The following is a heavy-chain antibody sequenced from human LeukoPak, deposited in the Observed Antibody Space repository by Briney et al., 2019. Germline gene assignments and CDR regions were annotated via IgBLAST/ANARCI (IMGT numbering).Heavy chain of an antibody. V-gene: IGHV3-23*01. D-gene: IGHD5-12*01. CDR3: AKDLDIVATITGN. CDR2: VSGSGGST. J-gene: IGHJ4*02. CDR1: LFTFGTYW. Sequence: PGGSLRLSCAASLFTFGTYWMSWVRQAPGKGLEWVSGVSGSGGSTYYADSVKGRFTISRDNSKNTLYLQMNSLRAEDTAVYYCAKDLDIVATITGNWGQGTLVTVSS.